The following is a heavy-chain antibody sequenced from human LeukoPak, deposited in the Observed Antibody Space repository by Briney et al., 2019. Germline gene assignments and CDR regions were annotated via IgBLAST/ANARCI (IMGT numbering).Heavy chain of an antibody. CDR2: ISRSGSTI. CDR3: ARGFPTVTTNVDY. J-gene: IGHJ4*02. D-gene: IGHD4-17*01. CDR1: GFTFSSYE. V-gene: IGHV3-48*03. Sequence: GGSLRLSCAASGFTFSSYEMNWVRQAPGKGLEWVSYISRSGSTIYYADSVKGRFTISRDNAKNSLYLQMNSLRAEDTAVYYCARGFPTVTTNVDYWGQGTLVTVSS.